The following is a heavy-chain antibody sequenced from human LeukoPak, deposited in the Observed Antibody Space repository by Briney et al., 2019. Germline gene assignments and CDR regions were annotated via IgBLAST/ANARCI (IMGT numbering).Heavy chain of an antibody. CDR3: ARALYYYGSGSQDDAFDI. CDR2: ISAYNGNT. V-gene: IGHV1-18*04. J-gene: IGHJ3*02. CDR1: GYTFTIYG. D-gene: IGHD3-10*01. Sequence: ASVKVSCKASGYTFTIYGISWVRQAPGQGLEWMGWISAYNGNTNYAQKLQGRVTMTTDTSTSTAYMGLRSLRSDDTAVYYCARALYYYGSGSQDDAFDIWGQGTMVTVSS.